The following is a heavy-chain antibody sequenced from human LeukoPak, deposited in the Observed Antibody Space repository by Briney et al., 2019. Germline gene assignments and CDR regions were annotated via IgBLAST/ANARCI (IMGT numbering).Heavy chain of an antibody. CDR1: GGTFSDYA. CDR3: ASFSGGSGSSSLYYFDY. J-gene: IGHJ4*02. V-gene: IGHV1-69*06. CDR2: IIPIFGTA. Sequence: GSSVNVSCKASGGTFSDYAITWVRQAPGQGLEWMGRIIPIFGTANYAQKFQGRVTITADKSTSTAYMELSSLRSEDTAVYYCASFSGGSGSSSLYYFDYWGQGTLVTVSS. D-gene: IGHD3-10*01.